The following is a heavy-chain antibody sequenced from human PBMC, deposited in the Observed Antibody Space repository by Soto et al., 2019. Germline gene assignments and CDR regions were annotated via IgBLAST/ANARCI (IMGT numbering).Heavy chain of an antibody. V-gene: IGHV3-23*01. J-gene: IGHJ5*02. D-gene: IGHD6-19*01. CDR1: GFTFSSYA. CDR3: ARAQGYSSGWYWFDP. Sequence: PGGSLRLSCAASGFTFSSYAMSWVRQAPGKGLEWVSTITGSGDDTFYADSVKGRFTISRDNAKNSLYLQMNSLRAEDTAVYYCARAQGYSSGWYWFDPWGQGTLVTVSS. CDR2: ITGSGDDT.